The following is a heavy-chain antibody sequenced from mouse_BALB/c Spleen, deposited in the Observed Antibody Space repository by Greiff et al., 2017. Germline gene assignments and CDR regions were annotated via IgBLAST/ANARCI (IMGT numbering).Heavy chain of an antibody. J-gene: IGHJ3*01. CDR3: SMITTLAY. D-gene: IGHD2-4*01. CDR1: GYTFTSYW. Sequence: VQLQQPGAELVKPGASVKMSCKASGYTFTSYWMHWVKQRPGQGLEWIGVIDPSDSYTSYNQKFKGKATLTVDTSSSTAYMQLSSLTSEDSAVYYCSMITTLAYWGQGTLVTVSA. CDR2: IDPSDSYT. V-gene: IGHV1S127*01.